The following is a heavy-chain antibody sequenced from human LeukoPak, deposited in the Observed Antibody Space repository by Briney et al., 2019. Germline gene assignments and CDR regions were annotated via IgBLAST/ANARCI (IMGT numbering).Heavy chain of an antibody. CDR1: GYTFTSYY. Sequence: ASVKVSCKASGYTFTSYYMHWVRQAPGQGLEWMGIINPSGGSTSYAQKFQGRATMTRDTSTSTVYMELSSLRSEDTAVYYCARDGDYYDSSGEFDYWGQGTLVTVSS. CDR2: INPSGGST. CDR3: ARDGDYYDSSGEFDY. D-gene: IGHD3-22*01. J-gene: IGHJ4*02. V-gene: IGHV1-46*01.